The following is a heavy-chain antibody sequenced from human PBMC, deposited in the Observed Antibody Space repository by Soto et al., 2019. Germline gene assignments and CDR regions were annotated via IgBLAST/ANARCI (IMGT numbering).Heavy chain of an antibody. CDR3: AKALGELWFGDLLPNY. J-gene: IGHJ4*02. V-gene: IGHV3-23*01. D-gene: IGHD3-10*01. CDR2: ISGSGVST. CDR1: GFTFSTYA. Sequence: EVQLLESGGGLVQPGGSLRLSCAASGFTFSTYAMNWVRQTPGKVLDWVSSISGSGVSTYYADSVNGRFTISRDNSKNTIDLQMNGRRAEDTAVYYCAKALGELWFGDLLPNYWGQGTLVNGSS.